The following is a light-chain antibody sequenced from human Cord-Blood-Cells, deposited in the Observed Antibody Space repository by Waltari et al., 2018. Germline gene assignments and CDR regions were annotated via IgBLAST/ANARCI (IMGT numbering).Light chain of an antibody. J-gene: IGLJ3*02. V-gene: IGLV2-11*01. CDR3: CSYAGSYTFV. Sequence: QSALTQPRSVSGSPGQSVTISCTGTSSAVGGYNYVSWYQQHPGKAPKHMIYDVSTRPSGVPDRFSGSKSGNTASLTISGLQAEDEADYYCCSYAGSYTFVFGGGTKLTVL. CDR1: SSAVGGYNY. CDR2: DVS.